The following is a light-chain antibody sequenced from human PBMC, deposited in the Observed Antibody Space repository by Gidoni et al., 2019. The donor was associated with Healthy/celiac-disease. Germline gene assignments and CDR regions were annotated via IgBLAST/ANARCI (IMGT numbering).Light chain of an antibody. Sequence: EIVMTQSPATLYVSPGERATLSCRASQSVSSNLAWYQQKPGQAPRLLIYGASTRATGIPARFSGSGSGTEFTLTISSLQSEDFAVYYCQQYNNWPLFTFXPXTKVXIK. J-gene: IGKJ3*01. CDR3: QQYNNWPLFT. CDR1: QSVSSN. CDR2: GAS. V-gene: IGKV3-15*01.